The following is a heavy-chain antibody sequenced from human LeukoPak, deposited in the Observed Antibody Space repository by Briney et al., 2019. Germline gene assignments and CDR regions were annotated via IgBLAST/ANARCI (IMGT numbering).Heavy chain of an antibody. D-gene: IGHD3-3*01. J-gene: IGHJ4*02. V-gene: IGHV4-39*07. Sequence: PSETLSLTCTVSGGSISSGSYYWGWIRQPPGKGLEWVGGIYYSGSTYNNPSIKSRVLKSRVTISVDTSKNQFSLELNSVTAADTAVYYCARGNGYDFWSGYRFRGGYFDYWGQGTLVTVSS. CDR1: GGSISSGSYY. CDR2: IYYSGST. CDR3: ARGNGYDFWSGYRFRGGYFDY.